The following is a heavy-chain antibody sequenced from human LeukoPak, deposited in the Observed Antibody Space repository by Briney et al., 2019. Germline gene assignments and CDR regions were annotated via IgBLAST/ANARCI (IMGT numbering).Heavy chain of an antibody. CDR3: ARDESRIAAANWFDP. D-gene: IGHD6-13*01. J-gene: IGHJ5*02. CDR2: ITPNSGGT. V-gene: IGHV1-2*02. Sequence: ASVKASCKASGYTFTGQYLHWVRQAPGQGLEWMGWITPNSGGTNYAQKFQGRVTMTRDTSISTAYMELSRLRSDDTAVYYCARDESRIAAANWFDPWGQGTLVTVSS. CDR1: GYTFTGQY.